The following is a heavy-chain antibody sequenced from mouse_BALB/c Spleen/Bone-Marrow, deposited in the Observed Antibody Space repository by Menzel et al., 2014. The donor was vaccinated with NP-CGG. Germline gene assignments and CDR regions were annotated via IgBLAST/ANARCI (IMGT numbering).Heavy chain of an antibody. J-gene: IGHJ3*01. Sequence: DVKLQESGGGLVQPGRSLKLSCAASEFDFSRFWMSWVRQAPGKGLEWIGEISPDSSTLNYTPSLKDKFIISRDNAKNTLYLQMSKVRSEDTALYYCARLSYYGRFAYWGQGTLVTVSA. V-gene: IGHV4-1*02. CDR2: ISPDSSTL. CDR3: ARLSYYGRFAY. D-gene: IGHD1-1*01. CDR1: EFDFSRFW.